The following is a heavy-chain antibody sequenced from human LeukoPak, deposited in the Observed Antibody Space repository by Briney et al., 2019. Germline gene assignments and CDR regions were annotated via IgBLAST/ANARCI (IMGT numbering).Heavy chain of an antibody. Sequence: SETLSLTCAVSGGSISNYYWSWVRQPPGKGLEWIGYVYVSGTTDYNPSLKSRVTISIDTSTNQFSLKLTSVTAADTAVYYCARSMGIAYPFDYWGQGTLVTVSS. CDR2: VYVSGTT. V-gene: IGHV4-59*12. D-gene: IGHD6-13*01. J-gene: IGHJ4*02. CDR3: ARSMGIAYPFDY. CDR1: GGSISNYY.